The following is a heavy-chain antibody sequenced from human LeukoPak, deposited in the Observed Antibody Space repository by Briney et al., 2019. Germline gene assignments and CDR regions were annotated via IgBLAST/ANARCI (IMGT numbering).Heavy chain of an antibody. V-gene: IGHV3-13*01. Sequence: GSLRLSCVASGFSFSTYDMYWVRQAAGRGLEWVSALGTNGDSYYLGSVKGRFTISRDDGKNSLYLQMNSLRAEDTAVYYCAKEALYYFDYWDQGTLVTVSS. J-gene: IGHJ4*02. CDR2: LGTNGDS. CDR3: AKEALYYFDY. CDR1: GFSFSTYD.